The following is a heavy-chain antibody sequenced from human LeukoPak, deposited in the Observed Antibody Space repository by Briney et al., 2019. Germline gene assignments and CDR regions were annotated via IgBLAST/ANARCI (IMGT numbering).Heavy chain of an antibody. CDR1: GFTFSTYS. J-gene: IGHJ4*02. CDR3: ARDGVTIFGVVPD. V-gene: IGHV3-48*01. D-gene: IGHD3-3*01. CDR2: ISSSSNTI. Sequence: GSLRLSCAASGFTFSTYSMNWVRPAPGKGLEWVSYISSSSNTIYYADSVKGRFTISRDNAKNPLYLQMNSLRAEDTAVYYCARDGVTIFGVVPDWGQGTLVTVSS.